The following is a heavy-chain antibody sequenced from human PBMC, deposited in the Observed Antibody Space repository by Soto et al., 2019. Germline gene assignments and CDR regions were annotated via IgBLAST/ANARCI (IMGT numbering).Heavy chain of an antibody. J-gene: IGHJ4*02. V-gene: IGHV4-39*01. CDR1: GGSITSSSYY. CDR2: IYYSGRS. Sequence: SETLALTYTVSGGSITSSSYYWGWIRQPPGKGLEWIGGIYYSGRSYYNPSLKSRVTMSVDTSKNQFSLTLTSVTAADAAVYYCARQRTTVVTQAYFDHWGQGTLVTVSS. D-gene: IGHD4-17*01. CDR3: ARQRTTVVTQAYFDH.